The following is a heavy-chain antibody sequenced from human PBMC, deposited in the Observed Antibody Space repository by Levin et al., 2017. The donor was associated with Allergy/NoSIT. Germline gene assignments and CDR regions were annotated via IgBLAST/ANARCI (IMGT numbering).Heavy chain of an antibody. CDR3: ARGNGYCSSTSCRDRDAFDI. J-gene: IGHJ3*02. Sequence: GGSLRLSCAASGFTFSDYYMSWIRQAPGKGLEWVSYISSSSSYTNYADSVKGRFTISRDNAKNSLYLQMNSLRAEDTAVYYWARGNGYCSSTSCRDRDAFDIWGQGTMVTVSS. CDR1: GFTFSDYY. V-gene: IGHV3-11*05. CDR2: ISSSSSYT. D-gene: IGHD2-2*01.